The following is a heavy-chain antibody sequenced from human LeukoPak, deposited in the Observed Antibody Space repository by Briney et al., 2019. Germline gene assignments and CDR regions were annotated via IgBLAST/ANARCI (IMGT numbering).Heavy chain of an antibody. CDR2: INFDGSDT. CDR1: GITLSGYW. J-gene: IGHJ4*02. CDR3: KRSLMD. V-gene: IGHV3-74*01. Sequence: PGGSLRLSCAASGITLSGYWMHWVRQAPGKGLVWVSRINFDGSDTSYADFVKGRSTISRDNAKNTLFLQMNSLRAEDTAVYYCKRSLMDWGQGIRVTVSS. D-gene: IGHD3-16*01.